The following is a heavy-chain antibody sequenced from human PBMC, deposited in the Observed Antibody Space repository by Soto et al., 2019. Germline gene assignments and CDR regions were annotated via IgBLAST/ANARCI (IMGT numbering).Heavy chain of an antibody. D-gene: IGHD3-3*01. J-gene: IGHJ6*03. CDR2: IYYSGNT. CDR1: GGSISSSSYY. CDR3: ASQTGVIILYYYYYMDV. Sequence: SETLSLTCTVSGGSISSSSYYWGWIRQPPGKGLEWIGSIYYSGNTYYNPSLKSRATISVDTSKNQFSLKLNSVTAADTAVYYCASQTGVIILYYYYYMDVWGKGTTVTVSS. V-gene: IGHV4-39*01.